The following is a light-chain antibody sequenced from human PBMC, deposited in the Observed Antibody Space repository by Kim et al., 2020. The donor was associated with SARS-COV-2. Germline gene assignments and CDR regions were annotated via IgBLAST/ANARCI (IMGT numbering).Light chain of an antibody. CDR1: QSIGSY. Sequence: ASVGDRVTITCRASQSIGSYLAWYQQKPGKAPNLLIYKASSLESGVPSRFSGSGSGTEFTLTISSLQPDDFATYYCQQYNSYPYTFGQGTKLEI. CDR3: QQYNSYPYT. V-gene: IGKV1-5*03. J-gene: IGKJ2*01. CDR2: KAS.